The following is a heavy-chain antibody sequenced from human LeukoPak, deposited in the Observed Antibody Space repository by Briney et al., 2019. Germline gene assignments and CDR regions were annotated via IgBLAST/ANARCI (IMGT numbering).Heavy chain of an antibody. Sequence: GGSLRLSCAASGFTFSSYWMHWVRQAPGKGLVWVSRINSDGSSTSYADSVKGRFTISRDNAKNTLYLQMNSLRAEDTAVYYCASAVPYYYDSSGYQGYWGQGTLVTVSS. D-gene: IGHD3-22*01. CDR2: INSDGSST. CDR3: ASAVPYYYDSSGYQGY. V-gene: IGHV3-74*01. CDR1: GFTFSSYW. J-gene: IGHJ4*02.